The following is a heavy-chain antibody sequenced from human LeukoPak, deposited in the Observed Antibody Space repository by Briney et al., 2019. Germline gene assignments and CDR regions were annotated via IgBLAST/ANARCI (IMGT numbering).Heavy chain of an antibody. CDR2: ISSSSSTI. Sequence: GGSLRLSCAASGFTFSSYSMNWVRQAPGKGLEWVSYISSSSSTIYYADSVKGRFTISRDNAKNSLYLQMNSLRAEDTAVYYCARDSYYYGLDYWGQGTLATVSS. V-gene: IGHV3-48*01. J-gene: IGHJ4*02. CDR3: ARDSYYYGLDY. D-gene: IGHD3-10*01. CDR1: GFTFSSYS.